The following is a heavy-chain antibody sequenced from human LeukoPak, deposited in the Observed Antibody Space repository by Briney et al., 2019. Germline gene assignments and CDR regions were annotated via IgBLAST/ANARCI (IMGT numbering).Heavy chain of an antibody. CDR2: INEDGSEK. J-gene: IGHJ4*02. CDR1: GFTFSNYW. Sequence: GGSLRLSCAVSGFTFSNYWMTWVRQAPGKGLEWVANINEDGSEKFYVDSVKGRFTISRDNTKKSVYLQMNSLIAEDTALYYCARDQGAAGDYWGQGTLVTVSS. CDR3: ARDQGAAGDY. D-gene: IGHD6-13*01. V-gene: IGHV3-7*01.